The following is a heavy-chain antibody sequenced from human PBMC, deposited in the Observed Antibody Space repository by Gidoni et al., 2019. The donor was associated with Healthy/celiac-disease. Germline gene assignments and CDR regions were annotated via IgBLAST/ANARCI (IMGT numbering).Heavy chain of an antibody. V-gene: IGHV3-9*01. CDR1: GSTFDDYA. CDR2: ISGNRGSI. CDR3: AKDGFYDSSGYSAFDI. J-gene: IGHJ3*02. D-gene: IGHD3-22*01. Sequence: EVQLVESGGGLVQPGWSLRLSCAASGSTFDDYAMHWVRQAPGKGLEWVSSISGNRGSIGYAASVKGRFTISRDNAKNCLYLQMNSLRAEDTALYYCAKDGFYDSSGYSAFDIWGQGTMVTVSS.